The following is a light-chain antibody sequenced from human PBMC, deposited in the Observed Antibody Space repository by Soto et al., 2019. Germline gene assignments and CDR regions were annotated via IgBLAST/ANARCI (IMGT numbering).Light chain of an antibody. CDR1: SSDVGGYNY. V-gene: IGLV2-11*01. CDR2: DVS. CDR3: CSYAGSYIRYV. J-gene: IGLJ1*01. Sequence: QSALTQPRSVSGSPGQSVTISCTGTSSDVGGYNYVSWYQQHPGKAPKLMIYDVSKRPSGVPDRFSGSKSGNTASLTISGLQAEDEADYYCCSYAGSYIRYVFGTGTKVTV.